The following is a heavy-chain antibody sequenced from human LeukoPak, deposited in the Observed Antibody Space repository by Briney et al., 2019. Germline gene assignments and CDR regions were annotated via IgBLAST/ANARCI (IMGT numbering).Heavy chain of an antibody. J-gene: IGHJ4*02. Sequence: HPGGSLRLSCAASGFTFSSYAMSWVRQAPGKGLEWVSAISGSGGSTYYADSVKGRFTIPRDNSKNTLYLQMNSLRAEDTAVYYCAKDHYGSGSFRPQYYFDYWGQGTLVTVSS. CDR3: AKDHYGSGSFRPQYYFDY. D-gene: IGHD3-10*01. V-gene: IGHV3-23*01. CDR1: GFTFSSYA. CDR2: ISGSGGST.